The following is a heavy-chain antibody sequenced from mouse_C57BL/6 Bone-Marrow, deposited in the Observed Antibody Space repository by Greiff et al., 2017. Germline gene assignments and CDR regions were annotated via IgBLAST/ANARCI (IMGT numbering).Heavy chain of an antibody. CDR1: GFTFSDYG. Sequence: VQLKESGGGLVKPGGSLKLSCAASGFTFSDYGMHWVRQATEKGLEWVAYISSGSSTNYYADTVKGRFTISRDNAKNTLFLQMTSLRSEDTAIYDCARPNDYGGAYFDYWGQGTTLTVSS. J-gene: IGHJ2*01. D-gene: IGHD2-4*01. CDR3: ARPNDYGGAYFDY. CDR2: ISSGSSTN. V-gene: IGHV5-17*01.